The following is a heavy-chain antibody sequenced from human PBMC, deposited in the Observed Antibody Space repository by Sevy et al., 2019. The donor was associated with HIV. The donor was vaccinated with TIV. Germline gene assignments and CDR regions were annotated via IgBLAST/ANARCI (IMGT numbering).Heavy chain of an antibody. Sequence: GGSLRLSCAASGFTFSSYAMHWVRQAPGKGLEYVSAISSNGGSKYYANSVKGRFTISRDNSKNTLYLQMGSLRAEDMAVYYCARESTIFGVVEGPDYWGQGTLVTVSS. V-gene: IGHV3-64*01. D-gene: IGHD3-3*01. CDR2: ISSNGGSK. J-gene: IGHJ4*02. CDR1: GFTFSSYA. CDR3: ARESTIFGVVEGPDY.